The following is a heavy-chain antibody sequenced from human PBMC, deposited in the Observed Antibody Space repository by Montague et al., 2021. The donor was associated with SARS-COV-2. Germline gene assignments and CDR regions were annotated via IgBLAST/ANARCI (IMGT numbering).Heavy chain of an antibody. D-gene: IGHD3-10*01. CDR2: ITWNSGSR. Sequence: SLRLSCAASGFTFDDYAMHWVRQAPGKGLEWVSGITWNSGSRGYADSVKGRFTISRDNAKNSLYLQMNSLRAEDTAFNYCAKVRSGSYWGCFDYWGQGTLVTVSS. CDR1: GFTFDDYA. CDR3: AKVRSGSYWGCFDY. V-gene: IGHV3-9*01. J-gene: IGHJ4*02.